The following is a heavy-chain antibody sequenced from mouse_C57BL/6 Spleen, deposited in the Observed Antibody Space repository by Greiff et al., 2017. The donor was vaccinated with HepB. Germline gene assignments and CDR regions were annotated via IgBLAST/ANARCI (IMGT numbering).Heavy chain of an antibody. CDR3: ARWGYGNFYFDY. J-gene: IGHJ2*01. CDR1: GYTFTDHT. Sequence: QVQLQQSDAELVKPGASVKISCKVSGYTFTDHTIHWMKQRPEQGLEWIGYIYPRDGSTKYNEKFKGNATLTSDKSSSTAYMQLNSLTSEDSAVYFCARWGYGNFYFDYWGQGTTLTVSS. D-gene: IGHD2-1*01. V-gene: IGHV1-78*01. CDR2: IYPRDGST.